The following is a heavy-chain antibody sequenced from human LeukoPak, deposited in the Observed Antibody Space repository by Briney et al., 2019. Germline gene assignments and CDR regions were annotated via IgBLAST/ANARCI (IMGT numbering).Heavy chain of an antibody. CDR2: IYYSGST. V-gene: IGHV4-59*01. CDR1: GGSISSYY. Sequence: SETLSLTCTVSGGSISSYYWSWIRQPPGKGLEWIGYIYYSGSTNYNPSLKSRVTISVDTSKNQFSLKLSSVTAADTAVYYCARDRGTYFDWLDWGQGTLVTVSS. J-gene: IGHJ4*02. CDR3: ARDRGTYFDWLD. D-gene: IGHD3-9*01.